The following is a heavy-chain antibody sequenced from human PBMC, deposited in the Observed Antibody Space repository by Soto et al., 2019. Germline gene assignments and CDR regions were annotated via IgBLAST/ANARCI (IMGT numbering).Heavy chain of an antibody. J-gene: IGHJ6*02. CDR1: GFTFSSYA. CDR3: ARAVTTSGMDV. CDR2: ISYDGSNK. Sequence: QVQLVESGGGVVQSGRSLRLSCAASGFTFSSYAMHWVRQAPGKGLEWVAVISYDGSNKYYADSVKGRFTISRDNSKSTLYLQINILRAEDTAVYYCARAVTTSGMDVWGHGTTITVSS. V-gene: IGHV3-30-3*01. D-gene: IGHD4-17*01.